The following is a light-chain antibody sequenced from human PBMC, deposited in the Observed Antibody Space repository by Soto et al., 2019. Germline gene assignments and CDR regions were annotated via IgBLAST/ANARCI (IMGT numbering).Light chain of an antibody. CDR1: SSSIGAGYD. V-gene: IGLV1-40*01. CDR2: GNS. J-gene: IGLJ3*02. Sequence: QSVLTQPPSVSGAPRQRVTISCTGSSSSIGAGYDVHWYQQLPGTAPKLLIYGNSNRPSGVPDRFSGSKSGTSASLAITGLRAEDEADYYCQSYDSSLSGWVFGGGTKLTVL. CDR3: QSYDSSLSGWV.